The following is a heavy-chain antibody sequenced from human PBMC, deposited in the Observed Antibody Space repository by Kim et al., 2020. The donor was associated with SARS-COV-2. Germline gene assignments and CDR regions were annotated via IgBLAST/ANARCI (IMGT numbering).Heavy chain of an antibody. CDR2: IYHSGST. CDR3: ASEGGSGYGDYDRWFDP. V-gene: IGHV4-4*02. J-gene: IGHJ5*02. Sequence: SETLSLTCAVSGGSISSSNWWSWVRQPPGKGLEWIGEIYHSGSTNYNPSLKSRVTISVDKSKNQFSLKLSSVTAADTAVYYCASEGGSGYGDYDRWFDPWGQGTLVTVSS. CDR1: GGSISSSNW. D-gene: IGHD4-17*01.